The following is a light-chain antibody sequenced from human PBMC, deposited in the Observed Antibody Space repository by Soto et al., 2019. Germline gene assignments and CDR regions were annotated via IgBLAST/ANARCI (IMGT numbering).Light chain of an antibody. Sequence: IVVTQTPPSPPVKPGQASSISCRASQSPVHNDGNTYLSWFQQRPGQPPRLLIYKVSDRFSGIPARFSGSGFGTDFTLTIRSLEPEDAAVYYCQQRSNWPPINCGQGTRREIK. CDR2: KVS. J-gene: IGKJ5*01. V-gene: IGKV2-24*01. CDR1: QSPVHNDGNTY. CDR3: QQRSNWPPIN.